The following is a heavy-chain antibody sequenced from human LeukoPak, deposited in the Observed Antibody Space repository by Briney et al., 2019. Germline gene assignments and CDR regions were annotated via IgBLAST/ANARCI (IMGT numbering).Heavy chain of an antibody. J-gene: IGHJ4*02. V-gene: IGHV3-33*06. CDR1: GFTFSSYG. D-gene: IGHD5-18*01. CDR3: AKQARLGPAQLWTTVYYSDY. Sequence: GRSLRLSCASSGFTFSSYGMHWFRQAPGKGLDGVAVIWYDGSNKYYADSVTGRFTISRENSKNTLYLQMNSLRAEDTAVYYCAKQARLGPAQLWTTVYYSDYWGQGTLVTVSS. CDR2: IWYDGSNK.